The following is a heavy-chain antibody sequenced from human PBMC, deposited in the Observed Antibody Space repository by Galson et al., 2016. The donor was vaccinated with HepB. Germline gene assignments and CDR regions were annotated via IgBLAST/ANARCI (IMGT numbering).Heavy chain of an antibody. CDR1: GFTFSIYA. CDR3: TRFSDCGGDCPFDS. Sequence: SLRLSCAASGFTFSIYAMAWVRQSPGKRLELVSSSSGRYGTTYYADSGQGRVTISRDNSKNTLYLQMNSLIAADTAKYYCTRFSDCGGDCPFDSWGQVTLVTVSS. V-gene: IGHV3-23*01. CDR2: SSGRYGTT. J-gene: IGHJ4*02. D-gene: IGHD2-21*02.